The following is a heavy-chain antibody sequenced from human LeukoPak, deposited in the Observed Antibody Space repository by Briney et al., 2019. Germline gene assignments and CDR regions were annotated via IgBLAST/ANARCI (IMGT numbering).Heavy chain of an antibody. Sequence: ASVKVSCKASGYTFTGYYMHWVRQAPGQGLEWMGWINPNSGGTNYAQKFQGRVTMTRDTSISTAYMELSRLRSDDTAVYYCARDFGAVYSSFFGYWGQGTLVTVSS. D-gene: IGHD6-6*01. CDR3: ARDFGAVYSSFFGY. CDR2: INPNSGGT. V-gene: IGHV1-2*02. CDR1: GYTFTGYY. J-gene: IGHJ4*02.